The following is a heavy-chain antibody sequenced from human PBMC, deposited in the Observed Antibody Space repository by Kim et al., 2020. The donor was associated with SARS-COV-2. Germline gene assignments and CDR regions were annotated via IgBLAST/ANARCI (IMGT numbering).Heavy chain of an antibody. J-gene: IGHJ6*02. CDR3: ARGEGFGELWSDPYYYGMDV. V-gene: IGHV1-69*04. CDR1: GGTFSSYA. D-gene: IGHD3-10*01. Sequence: SVKVSCKASGGTFSSYAISWVRQAPGQGLEWMGRIIPILGIANYAQKFQGRVTITADKSTSTAYMELSSLRSEDTAVYYCARGEGFGELWSDPYYYGMDVWGQGTTVTVSS. CDR2: IIPILGIA.